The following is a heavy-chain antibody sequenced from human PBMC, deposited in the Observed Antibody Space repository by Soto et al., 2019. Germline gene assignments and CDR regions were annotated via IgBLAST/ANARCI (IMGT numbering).Heavy chain of an antibody. V-gene: IGHV4-59*01. CDR1: DGSISSYC. Sequence: SETLSLTCTVADGSISSYCWSWIRQPPGKGLEWIGYIYYSGSTNYNPSLKSRVTISVDTSKNQFSLKLSSVTAADTAVYYCARSDDYIWGSYRTQNTYFDYWGQGTLLTVSS. CDR3: ARSDDYIWGSYRTQNTYFDY. CDR2: IYYSGST. D-gene: IGHD3-16*02. J-gene: IGHJ4*02.